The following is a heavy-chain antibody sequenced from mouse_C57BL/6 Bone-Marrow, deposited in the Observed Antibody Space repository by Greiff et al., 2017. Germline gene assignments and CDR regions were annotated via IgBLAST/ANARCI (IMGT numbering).Heavy chain of an antibody. Sequence: DVQLVESGAELVRPGASVKLSCTASGFNIKDDYMHWVKQRPEQGLEWIGWIDPENGDTEYASKFQGKATITADTSSNTAYLQLSSLTSEDTAVYYCTPTYGSSFYWGQGTTLTVSS. D-gene: IGHD1-1*01. CDR3: TPTYGSSFY. CDR2: IDPENGDT. CDR1: GFNIKDDY. J-gene: IGHJ2*01. V-gene: IGHV14-4*01.